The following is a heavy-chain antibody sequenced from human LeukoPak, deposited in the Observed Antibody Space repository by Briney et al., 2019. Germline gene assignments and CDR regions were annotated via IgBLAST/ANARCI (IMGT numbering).Heavy chain of an antibody. CDR3: ARGKTYYYGSGSFDY. CDR2: ISYDGSNK. J-gene: IGHJ4*02. V-gene: IGHV3-30*04. CDR1: GLTFSSYA. Sequence: PGGSLRLSCAASGLTFSSYAMHWVRQAPGKGLEWVADISYDGSNKYYADSVKGRFTISRDNSKNTLYLQMNSLRAEDTAVYYCARGKTYYYGSGSFDYWGQGTLVTVSS. D-gene: IGHD3-10*01.